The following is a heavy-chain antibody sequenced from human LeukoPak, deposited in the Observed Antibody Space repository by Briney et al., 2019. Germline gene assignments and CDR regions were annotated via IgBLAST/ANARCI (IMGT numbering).Heavy chain of an antibody. CDR1: GGTFSSYA. D-gene: IGHD3-3*01. J-gene: IGHJ5*02. V-gene: IGHV1-69*04. CDR2: IIPILGIA. CDR3: ARGVRRITIFGVVTDWFDP. Sequence: SVKVSCKASGGTFSSYAISWVRQAPGQGLEWMGRIIPILGIANYAQKFQGRVTITADKSTSTAYMQLSSLTSEDPAVYHCARGVRRITIFGVVTDWFDPWGQGTLVTVSS.